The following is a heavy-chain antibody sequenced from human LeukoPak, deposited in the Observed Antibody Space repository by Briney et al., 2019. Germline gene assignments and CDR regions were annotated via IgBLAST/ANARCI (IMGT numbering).Heavy chain of an antibody. CDR2: VIAIFGRV. CDR3: ARGELGDSSGFSFFDY. D-gene: IGHD3-22*01. V-gene: IGHV1-69*05. CDR1: RGTFSSYG. Sequence: SVKVSCKASRGTFSSYGISWVRQATGQGLEWMGGVIAIFGRVKYGQKFQGRATITTDESTSTAYMELSSLTSEDTGVYYCARGELGDSSGFSFFDYWGQGTLVTVSS. J-gene: IGHJ4*02.